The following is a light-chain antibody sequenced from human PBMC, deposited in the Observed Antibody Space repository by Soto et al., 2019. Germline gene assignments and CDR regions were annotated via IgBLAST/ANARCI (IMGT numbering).Light chain of an antibody. Sequence: DIQMNQSPSSLSASEGDSVTITCRASQSISSYLNWYQQKPGKAPKLLIYAASSLQSGVPSRFSGSGSGTDFTLTISSLQPEDFATYYCQQTYSIPHPFAQGTRLEIK. CDR1: QSISSY. CDR2: AAS. V-gene: IGKV1-39*01. CDR3: QQTYSIPHP. J-gene: IGKJ5*01.